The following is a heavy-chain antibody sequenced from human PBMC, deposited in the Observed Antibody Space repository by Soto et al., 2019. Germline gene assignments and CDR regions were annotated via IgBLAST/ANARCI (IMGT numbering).Heavy chain of an antibody. CDR2: ISYDGSNK. D-gene: IGHD3-10*01. V-gene: IGHV3-30*03. CDR3: STDYYVSGSLAPLDY. CDR1: GFSFSSYG. Sequence: GGSLRLSCAASGFSFSSYGMYWVRQAPGKGLEWVSVISYDGSNKYYADSVKGRFTISRDNSKNTLYLQMNSLRAEDTAVYYYSTDYYVSGSLAPLDYGGQGSLVTVPS. J-gene: IGHJ4*02.